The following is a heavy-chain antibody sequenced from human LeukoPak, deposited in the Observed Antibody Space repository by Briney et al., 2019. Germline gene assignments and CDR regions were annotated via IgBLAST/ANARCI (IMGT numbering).Heavy chain of an antibody. CDR3: ARDSRNYELSWFDP. V-gene: IGHV4-39*07. Sequence: SETLSLTCTVSGGSISSSSYYWGWIRQPPGKGLEWIGSIYYSGSTYYNPSLKSRVTISVDTSKNQFSLKLSSVTAADTAVYYCARDSRNYELSWFDPWGQGTLVTVSS. CDR1: GGSISSSSYY. J-gene: IGHJ5*02. D-gene: IGHD4-11*01. CDR2: IYYSGST.